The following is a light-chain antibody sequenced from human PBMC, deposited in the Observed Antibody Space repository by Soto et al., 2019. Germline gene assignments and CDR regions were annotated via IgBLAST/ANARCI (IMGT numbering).Light chain of an antibody. V-gene: IGKV3-15*01. CDR1: QSVFSS. CDR3: QQYGSLGT. CDR2: GAA. Sequence: EIVMTQSPATLSVSPGERATLSCRASQSVFSSLAWYQQKPGQAPRLLIYGAATRATGIPARFSGSGSGTEFTLTISSLQSEDFAVYYCQQYGSLGTFGQGTKVDIK. J-gene: IGKJ1*01.